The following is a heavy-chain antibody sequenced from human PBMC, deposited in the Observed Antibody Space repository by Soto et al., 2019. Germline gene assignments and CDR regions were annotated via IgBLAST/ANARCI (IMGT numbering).Heavy chain of an antibody. J-gene: IGHJ4*02. D-gene: IGHD2-15*01. CDR1: GFTFSSYA. CDR2: ISDIGGST. Sequence: EVQLLESGGGLVQPGGSLRLSCAASGFTFSSYAMSWVRQAPGKGLEWVSGISDIGGSTYYADSVKGRFTISRDNSKNTLYLQMNSLRAEDTAVYYCANGCGGTCYSRIHYWGQVTLVTVSS. CDR3: ANGCGGTCYSRIHY. V-gene: IGHV3-23*01.